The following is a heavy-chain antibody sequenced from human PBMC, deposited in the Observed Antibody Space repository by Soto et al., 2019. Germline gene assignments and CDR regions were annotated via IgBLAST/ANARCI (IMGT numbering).Heavy chain of an antibody. CDR1: GFIFSSFS. CDR3: TRDRGYHYDQFDV. Sequence: EVQLVESGGGLVQPGGSLRLSCAASGFIFSSFSLNWVRQAPGKGLEWISYISVSGTTTKYADSVQGRFTISRDNAKNSLFLHMNSLRDEDTAVYYCTRDRGYHYDQFDVWGQGTLVTVSS. D-gene: IGHD3-22*01. CDR2: ISVSGTTT. V-gene: IGHV3-48*02. J-gene: IGHJ4*02.